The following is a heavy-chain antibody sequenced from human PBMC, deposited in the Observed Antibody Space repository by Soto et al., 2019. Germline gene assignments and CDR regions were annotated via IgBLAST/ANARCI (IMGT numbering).Heavy chain of an antibody. CDR3: AREHIAARDWFAP. CDR2: IIPIFGTA. D-gene: IGHD6-6*01. J-gene: IGHJ5*02. Sequence: ASVKVSCKASGGTFSSYAISWVRQAPGQGLEWMGGIIPIFGTANYAQKFQGRVTITADESTSTAYMELSSLRSEDTAVYYCAREHIAARDWFAPWGQGTLVTVYS. CDR1: GGTFSSYA. V-gene: IGHV1-69*13.